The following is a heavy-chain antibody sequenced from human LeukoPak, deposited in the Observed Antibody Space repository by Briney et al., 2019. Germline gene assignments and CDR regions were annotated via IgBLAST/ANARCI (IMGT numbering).Heavy chain of an antibody. CDR3: AGAFALGGAMVTSYWFDP. CDR1: GFTFTSSA. V-gene: IGHV1-58*02. J-gene: IGHJ5*02. D-gene: IGHD5-18*01. Sequence: ASVKVSCKASGFTFTSSAMQWVRQARGQRLEWIGWIVVGSGNTNYAQKFQERVTITRDMSTSTAYMELSSLRSEDTAVYYCAGAFALGGAMVTSYWFDPWGQGTLVTVSS. CDR2: IVVGSGNT.